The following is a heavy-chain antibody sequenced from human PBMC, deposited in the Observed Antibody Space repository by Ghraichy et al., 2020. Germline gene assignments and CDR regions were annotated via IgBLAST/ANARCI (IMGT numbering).Heavy chain of an antibody. D-gene: IGHD3-16*01. J-gene: IGHJ4*02. CDR3: ARGPVEPIMITFGGVTPFDY. CDR2: INHSGST. CDR1: GGSFSGYY. V-gene: IGHV4-34*01. Sequence: SETLSLTCAVYGGSFSGYYWSWIRQPPGKGLEWIGEINHSGSTNYNPSLKSRVTISVDTSKNQFSLKLSSVTAADTAVYYCARGPVEPIMITFGGVTPFDYWGQGTLVTVSS.